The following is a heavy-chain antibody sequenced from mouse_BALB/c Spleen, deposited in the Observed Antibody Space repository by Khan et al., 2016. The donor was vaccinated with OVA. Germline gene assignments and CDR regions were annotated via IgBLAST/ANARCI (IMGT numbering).Heavy chain of an antibody. CDR2: INPKNGVT. J-gene: IGHJ4*01. D-gene: IGHD3-3*01. CDR3: ARDAGRY. CDR1: GYTFTEYT. Sequence: VQLQQSGPELVKPGASVKISCKTSGYTFTEYTLHWVKQSHGKSLEWIGVINPKNGVTSYNQKFKGKATLTVDKSSSTAYMEFRSLTSEDSAVYSCARDAGRYWGHGPSVTVSS. V-gene: IGHV1-18*01.